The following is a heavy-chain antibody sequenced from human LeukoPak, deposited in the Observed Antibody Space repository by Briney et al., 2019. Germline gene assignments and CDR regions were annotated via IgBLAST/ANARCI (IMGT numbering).Heavy chain of an antibody. D-gene: IGHD3-10*01. Sequence: GGSLRLSCAASGFTFSDHYMSWIRQAPGKGLEWVSYISSSGSTIYYADSVKGRFTIPRDNAKNSLYLQMNSLRAEDTAVYYCASLVRGVPFDYWGQGTLVTVSS. CDR2: ISSSGSTI. CDR1: GFTFSDHY. V-gene: IGHV3-11*01. J-gene: IGHJ4*02. CDR3: ASLVRGVPFDY.